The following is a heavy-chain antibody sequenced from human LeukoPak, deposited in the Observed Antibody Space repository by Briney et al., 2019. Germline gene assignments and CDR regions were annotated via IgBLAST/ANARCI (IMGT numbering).Heavy chain of an antibody. V-gene: IGHV4-34*01. CDR3: ARVVVMDWFDP. J-gene: IGHJ5*02. D-gene: IGHD3-22*01. CDR1: GGSFSGYY. CDR2: INHSGST. Sequence: SETLSLTCAVYGGSFSGYYWSWIRQPPGKGLEWIGDINHSGSTNYNPSLKSRVTISVDTSKNQFSLKLSSVTAADTAVYYCARVVVMDWFDPWGQGTLVTVSS.